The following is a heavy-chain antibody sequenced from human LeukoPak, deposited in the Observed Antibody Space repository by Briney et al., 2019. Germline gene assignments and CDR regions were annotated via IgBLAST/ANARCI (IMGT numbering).Heavy chain of an antibody. V-gene: IGHV4-39*07. Sequence: SETLSLTCTVSGGSISSSSYYWGWIRQPPRKGLEWIGSIYYSGSTYYNPSLKSRVTISVDTSKNQFSLKLSSVTAADTAVYYCARALPHHYDSSGRNSGDAFDIWGQGTMVTVSS. CDR2: IYYSGST. CDR1: GGSISSSSYY. J-gene: IGHJ3*02. D-gene: IGHD3-22*01. CDR3: ARALPHHYDSSGRNSGDAFDI.